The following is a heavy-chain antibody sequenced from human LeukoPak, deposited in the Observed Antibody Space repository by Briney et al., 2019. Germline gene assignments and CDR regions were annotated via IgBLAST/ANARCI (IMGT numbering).Heavy chain of an antibody. D-gene: IGHD3-10*01. V-gene: IGHV3-21*01. J-gene: IGHJ4*02. CDR3: ARDQRRVSMVRGDPDY. CDR2: ISSSSSYI. CDR1: GFTFSSYS. Sequence: GGSLRLSCAASGFTFSSYSMNWVRQAPGKGLEWVSSISSSSSYIYYADSVKGRFTISRDNAKNSLYLQMNSLRAEDTAVYYCARDQRRVSMVRGDPDYWGQGTLVTVSS.